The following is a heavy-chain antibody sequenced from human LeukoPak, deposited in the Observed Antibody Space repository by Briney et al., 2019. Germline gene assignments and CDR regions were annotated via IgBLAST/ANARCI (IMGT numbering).Heavy chain of an antibody. V-gene: IGHV4-34*01. CDR2: INHSGST. J-gene: IGHJ4*02. D-gene: IGHD6-13*01. CDR1: GGSFSGYY. CDR3: ARRRRGIAAAGTSPFDY. Sequence: SETLSLTCSVYGGSFSGYYCSWIRQPPGKGLEWIGEINHSGSTNYNPSLKSRVTISVDTSKNQFSLKLSSVTAADTAVYYCARRRRGIAAAGTSPFDYWGQGTLVTVSS.